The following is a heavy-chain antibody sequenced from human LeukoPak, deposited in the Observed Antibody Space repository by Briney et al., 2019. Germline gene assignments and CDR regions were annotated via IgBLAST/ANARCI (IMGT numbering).Heavy chain of an antibody. CDR3: AKDHYYDSSGYYLPAFDY. Sequence: PGRSLRLSCAASGFTFSSYGMHWVRQAPGKGLEWVAVIWYDGSNKYYADSVEGRFTISRDNSKNTLYLQMNSLRAEDTAVYYCAKDHYYDSSGYYLPAFDYWGQGTLVTVSS. D-gene: IGHD3-22*01. CDR2: IWYDGSNK. V-gene: IGHV3-33*06. J-gene: IGHJ4*02. CDR1: GFTFSSYG.